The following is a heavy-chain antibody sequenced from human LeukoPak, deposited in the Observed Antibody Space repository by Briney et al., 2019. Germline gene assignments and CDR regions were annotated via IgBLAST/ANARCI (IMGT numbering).Heavy chain of an antibody. V-gene: IGHV3-66*01. CDR3: TIGGVIWRMDV. CDR1: GFTVTGNS. D-gene: IGHD3-10*01. J-gene: IGHJ6*02. CDR2: VYPGGFT. Sequence: PGGPLSLSWEVFGFTVTGNSLGWVGRAPGRGLEGFSVVYPGGFTDHADSVKGRFTISRDTSKNTVYFQMNNLRAEDTAVYYCTIGGVIWRMDVWGQGTTVAVSS.